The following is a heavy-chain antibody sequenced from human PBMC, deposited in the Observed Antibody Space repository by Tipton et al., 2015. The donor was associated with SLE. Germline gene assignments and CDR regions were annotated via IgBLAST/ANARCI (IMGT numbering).Heavy chain of an antibody. J-gene: IGHJ4*02. V-gene: IGHV1-69*06. CDR1: GGTFSSYA. CDR2: IIPIFGTA. D-gene: IGHD1-26*01. CDR3: ARVGHSGSYWDY. Sequence: QLVQSGAEVKKPGSSVKVSCKASGGTFSSYAISWVRQAPGQGLEWMGGIIPIFGTANYAQKFQGRVTITADKSTSTAYMELRSLRSDDTAVYYCARVGHSGSYWDYWGQGTLVTVSS.